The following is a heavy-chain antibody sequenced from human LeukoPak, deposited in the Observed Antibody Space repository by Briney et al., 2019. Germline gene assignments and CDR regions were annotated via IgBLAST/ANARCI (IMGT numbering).Heavy chain of an antibody. Sequence: SETLSLTCTVSGGSISSGSYYWSWIRQPAGKGLEWIGRIYTSGSTNYNPSLKSRVTISVDTSKNQFSLKLSSVTAADTAVYYCAGFAVAVAGRFGIDYWGQGTLVTVSS. V-gene: IGHV4-61*02. CDR3: AGFAVAVAGRFGIDY. D-gene: IGHD6-19*01. CDR2: IYTSGST. CDR1: GGSISSGSYY. J-gene: IGHJ4*02.